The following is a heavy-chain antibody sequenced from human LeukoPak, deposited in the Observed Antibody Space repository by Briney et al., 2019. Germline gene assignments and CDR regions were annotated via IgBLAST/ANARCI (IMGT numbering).Heavy chain of an antibody. J-gene: IGHJ4*02. Sequence: SETLSLTCSVSGASISSSYWSWIRQAAGKGLEWIGRIYTSEKTKYNPLLKSRVTMSVDTSRNQFSLKLTSVTAADTAVYYCARSIAAAGTRACDYWGQGTLVTVSS. D-gene: IGHD6-13*01. CDR3: ARSIAAAGTRACDY. CDR1: GASISSSY. CDR2: IYTSEKT. V-gene: IGHV4-4*07.